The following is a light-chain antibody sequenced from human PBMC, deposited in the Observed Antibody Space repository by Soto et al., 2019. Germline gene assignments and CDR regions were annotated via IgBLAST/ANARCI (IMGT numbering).Light chain of an antibody. CDR1: NSNIGSNT. J-gene: IGLJ2*01. V-gene: IGLV1-44*01. CDR3: AAWDDSLNVHVV. CDR2: SNN. Sequence: QAVVTQPPSASGTPGQRVTISCSGSNSNIGSNTVNWYQQLPGTAPKLLIYSNNQRPSEVPDRFSGSKSGTSASLAISGLQSEDEADYYCAAWDDSLNVHVVFGGGTKLTVL.